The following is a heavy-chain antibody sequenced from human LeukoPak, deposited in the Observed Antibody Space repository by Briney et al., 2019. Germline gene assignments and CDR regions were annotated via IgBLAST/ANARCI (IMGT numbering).Heavy chain of an antibody. D-gene: IGHD2-15*01. Sequence: PSETLSLTCSVSIGSISSSKWWSWVRQSPVKGLEWIGEIYLYGTTNYNPSFTSRVTMSVDRSRNQFSLKLTSVTAADTAVYYCARDNRGCSDYWGQGTLVTVSS. V-gene: IGHV4-4*02. J-gene: IGHJ4*02. CDR2: IYLYGTT. CDR3: ARDNRGCSDY. CDR1: IGSISSSKW.